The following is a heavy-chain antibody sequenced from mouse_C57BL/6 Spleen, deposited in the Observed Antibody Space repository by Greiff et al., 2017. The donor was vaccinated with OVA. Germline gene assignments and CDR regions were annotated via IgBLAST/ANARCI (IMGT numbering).Heavy chain of an antibody. CDR1: GYTFTDYY. Sequence: EVKLMESGPVLVKPGASVKMSCKASGYTFTDYYMNWVKQSHGKSLEWIGVINPYNGGTSYNQKFKGKATLTVDKSSSTAYMELNSLTSEDSAVYYCARPGGREVGYFDYWGQGTTLTVSS. D-gene: IGHD1-1*01. CDR3: ARPGGREVGYFDY. J-gene: IGHJ2*01. V-gene: IGHV1-19*01. CDR2: INPYNGGT.